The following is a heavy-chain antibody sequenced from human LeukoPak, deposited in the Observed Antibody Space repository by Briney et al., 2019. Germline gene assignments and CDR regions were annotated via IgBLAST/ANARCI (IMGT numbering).Heavy chain of an antibody. Sequence: GASVKVSCKASGGTFSSYAISWVRQAPGQGLEWMGRIVPILGIANYAQKFQGGVTITADKSTSTAYMELSSLRSEDTAAYYCARGHYSSSYNWFDPWGQGTLVAVSS. D-gene: IGHD6-13*01. J-gene: IGHJ5*02. CDR3: ARGHYSSSYNWFDP. CDR2: IVPILGIA. V-gene: IGHV1-69*04. CDR1: GGTFSSYA.